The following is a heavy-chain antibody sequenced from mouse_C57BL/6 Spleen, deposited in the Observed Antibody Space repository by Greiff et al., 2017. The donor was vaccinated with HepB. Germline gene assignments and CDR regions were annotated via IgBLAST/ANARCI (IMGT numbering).Heavy chain of an antibody. CDR3: AREGDLREMDY. CDR1: GYTFTSYW. CDR2: IYPSDSET. D-gene: IGHD1-1*01. V-gene: IGHV1-61*01. J-gene: IGHJ4*01. Sequence: VQLQQSGAELVRPGSSVKLSCKASGYTFTSYWMDWVKQRPGQGLEWIGNIYPSDSETHYNQKFKDKATLTVDKSSSTAYMQLSSLTSEDSAVYYCAREGDLREMDYWGQGTSVTVSS.